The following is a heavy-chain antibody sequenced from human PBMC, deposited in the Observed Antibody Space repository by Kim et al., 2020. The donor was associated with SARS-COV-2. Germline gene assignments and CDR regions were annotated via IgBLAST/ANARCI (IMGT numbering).Heavy chain of an antibody. CDR3: ASSRWLQLFDY. Sequence: TSYGQKCQGRVTMTRDTSTSTVYMGLSSLRSEDTAVYYCASSRWLQLFDYWGQGTLVTVSS. J-gene: IGHJ4*02. D-gene: IGHD5-12*01. V-gene: IGHV1-46*01. CDR2: T.